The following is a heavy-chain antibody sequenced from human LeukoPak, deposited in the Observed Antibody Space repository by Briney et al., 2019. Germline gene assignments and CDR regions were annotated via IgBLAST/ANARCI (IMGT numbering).Heavy chain of an antibody. CDR2: IYSGGST. D-gene: IGHD6-19*01. Sequence: PGGSLRLSCAASGFTVSSNYMSWVRQAPGKGLEWVSVIYSGGSTYYPDSVKGRFTISRDNSKNTLYLQMNRLRAEDTAVYYCARDVLASSGWPTSHFDCWGQGALVTVSS. J-gene: IGHJ4*02. CDR3: ARDVLASSGWPTSHFDC. V-gene: IGHV3-66*01. CDR1: GFTVSSNY.